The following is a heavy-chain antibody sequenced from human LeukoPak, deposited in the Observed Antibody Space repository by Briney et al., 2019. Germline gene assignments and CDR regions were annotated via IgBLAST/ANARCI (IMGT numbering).Heavy chain of an antibody. Sequence: PSETLSLTCTVSDDSISNSAYYWAWIRQPPGKGLEWIGYISHSGSTYYNPSLKSRVTISIDMSKNQFSLKLSSVTAADTAVYYCARHVLLLWFGESGAFDIWGQGTMVTVSS. V-gene: IGHV4-39*01. CDR2: ISHSGST. J-gene: IGHJ3*02. CDR3: ARHVLLLWFGESGAFDI. D-gene: IGHD3-10*01. CDR1: DDSISNSAYY.